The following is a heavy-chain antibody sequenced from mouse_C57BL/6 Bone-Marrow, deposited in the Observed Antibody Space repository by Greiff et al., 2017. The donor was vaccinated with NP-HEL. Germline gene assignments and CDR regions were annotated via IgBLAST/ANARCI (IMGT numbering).Heavy chain of an antibody. CDR3: ASPSYSMDY. CDR1: GYTFTSYW. CDR2: IHPNSGST. Sequence: QVHVKQPGAELVKPGASVKLSCKASGYTFTSYWMPWVKQRPGQGLEWIGMIHPNSGSTNYNEKFKSKATLTVDKSSSTAYMQLSSLTSEDSAVYYCASPSYSMDYWGQGTSVTVSS. V-gene: IGHV1-64*01. J-gene: IGHJ4*01.